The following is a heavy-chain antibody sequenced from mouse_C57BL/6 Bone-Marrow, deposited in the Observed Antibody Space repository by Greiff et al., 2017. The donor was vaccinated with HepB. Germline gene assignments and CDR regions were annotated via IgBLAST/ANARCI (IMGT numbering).Heavy chain of an antibody. CDR2: IYPRSGNT. Sequence: QVQLQQSGAELARPGASVKLSCKASGYTFTSYGISWVKQRTGQGLEWIGEIYPRSGNTYYNEKFKGKATLTADKSSSTAYMELRSLTSEDSAVYFCARRYYDFAYWGQGTLVTVSA. CDR1: GYTFTSYG. V-gene: IGHV1-81*01. D-gene: IGHD2-4*01. J-gene: IGHJ3*01. CDR3: ARRYYDFAY.